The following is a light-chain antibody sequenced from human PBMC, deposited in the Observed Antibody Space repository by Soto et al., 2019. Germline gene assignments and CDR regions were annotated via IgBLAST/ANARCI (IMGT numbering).Light chain of an antibody. V-gene: IGKV1-33*01. CDR3: QQSDNLPRT. Sequence: DIQMTQSPSSLSASVGDRVTITCQASQDISNYLNWYQQRPGKAPKLLIYAASNLEAGVPSRFTGSGSGTDFTFTISSLQPEDIAAYFCQQSDNLPRTFGQGTKLEIK. CDR1: QDISNY. CDR2: AAS. J-gene: IGKJ2*01.